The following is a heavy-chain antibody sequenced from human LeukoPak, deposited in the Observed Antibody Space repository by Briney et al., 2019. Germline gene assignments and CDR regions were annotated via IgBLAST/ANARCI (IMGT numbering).Heavy chain of an antibody. CDR1: GFTFTSYA. V-gene: IGHV3-23*01. J-gene: IGHJ5*01. Sequence: GGSLRLSCVASGFTFTSYAMSWVRQVPGKGLEWVSAISASGGLTYYADSVKGLFTISRDSSKNTLYLQMNSLRAADTAVYYCAKDWPPDSWGQGTLVTVSS. CDR3: AKDWPPDS. CDR2: ISASGGLT.